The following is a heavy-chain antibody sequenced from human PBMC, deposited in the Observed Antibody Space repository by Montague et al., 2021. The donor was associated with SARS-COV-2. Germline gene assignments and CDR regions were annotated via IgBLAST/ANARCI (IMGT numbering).Heavy chain of an antibody. CDR1: GSSIRGDD. CDR2: FNQSERT. CDR3: ARRGSSVWGVTVSAELDY. V-gene: IGHV4-34*01. Sequence: SETLSLTCSIYGSSIRGDDWKCTRQHPRKQMESYAEFNQSERTNNNPSLKSRVIISVDTSKNQFSLKLSSVTAADTAVYYCARRGSSVWGVTVSAELDYWGQGILVIVSS. D-gene: IGHD3-10*01. J-gene: IGHJ4*02.